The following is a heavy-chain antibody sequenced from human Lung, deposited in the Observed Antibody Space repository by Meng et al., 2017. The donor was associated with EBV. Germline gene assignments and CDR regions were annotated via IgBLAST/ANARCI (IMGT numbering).Heavy chain of an antibody. CDR3: ARVEVGITSGDY. V-gene: IGHV1-18*01. CDR2: INAYNGDT. D-gene: IGHD1-26*01. J-gene: IGHJ4*02. Sequence: AQLVQSGGEVKKPXXSVSVSCKASGYTFTNYGITWVRQAPGQGLEWMGWINAYNGDTNYAQTIKGRVTMTTDTSTSTAYMELRSLRSDDTAVYYCARVEVGITSGDYWGQGPLVTVSS. CDR1: GYTFTNYG.